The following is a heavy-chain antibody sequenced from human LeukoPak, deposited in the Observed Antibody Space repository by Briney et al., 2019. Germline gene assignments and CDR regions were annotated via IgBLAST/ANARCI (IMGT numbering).Heavy chain of an antibody. J-gene: IGHJ3*01. CDR3: ARERRVEVAARTTVAFGV. CDR1: GGSFTDYH. D-gene: IGHD6-19*01. V-gene: IGHV4-34*01. Sequence: PSETLSLTCAVYGGSFTDYHWSWIRQSPGGRLEWIGEINYTGRTHYKPSLKSRATISIDMSKNQVSLKMTSMAAADTAIYYCARERRVEVAARTTVAFGVWGQGTMVTVSS. CDR2: INYTGRT.